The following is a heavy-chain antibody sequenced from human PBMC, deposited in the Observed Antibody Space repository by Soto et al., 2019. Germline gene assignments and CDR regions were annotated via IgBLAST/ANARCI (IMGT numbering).Heavy chain of an antibody. CDR1: GGTFSSYA. CDR3: ARENYYDSSGYYGLDAFDI. J-gene: IGHJ3*02. V-gene: IGHV1-69*13. CDR2: IIPIFGTA. Sequence: SVKVSCKASGGTFSSYAISWVQQAPGQGLEWMGGIIPIFGTANYAQKFQGRVTITADESTSTAYMELSSLRSEDTAVYYCARENYYDSSGYYGLDAFDIWGQGTMVTVS. D-gene: IGHD3-22*01.